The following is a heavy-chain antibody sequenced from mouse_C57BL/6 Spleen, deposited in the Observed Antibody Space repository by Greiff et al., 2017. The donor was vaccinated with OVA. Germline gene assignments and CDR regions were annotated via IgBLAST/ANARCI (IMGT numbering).Heavy chain of an antibody. V-gene: IGHV1-26*01. D-gene: IGHD2-1*01. J-gene: IGHJ2*01. CDR2: INPNNGGT. CDR1: GYTFTDYY. Sequence: VQLKQSGPELVKPGASVKISCKASGYTFTDYYMNWVKQSHGKSLEWIGDINPNNGGTSYNQKFKGKATLTVDKYSSTAYMELRSLTSEDSAVYYCASHYGNSAFDYWGQGTTLTVSS. CDR3: ASHYGNSAFDY.